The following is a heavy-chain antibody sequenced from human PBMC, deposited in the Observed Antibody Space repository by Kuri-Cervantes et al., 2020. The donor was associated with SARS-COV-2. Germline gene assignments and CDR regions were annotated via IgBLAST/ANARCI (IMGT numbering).Heavy chain of an antibody. D-gene: IGHD2-8*01. J-gene: IGHJ4*02. V-gene: IGHV4-59*12. Sequence: SETLSLTCTVSGGSISSYYWSWIRQPAGKGLEWIGYIYYSGSTNYNPSLKSRVTISVDTSKNQFSLKLSSVTAADTAVYYCAREGLMGTMDYWGQGTLVTVSS. CDR1: GGSISSYY. CDR2: IYYSGST. CDR3: AREGLMGTMDY.